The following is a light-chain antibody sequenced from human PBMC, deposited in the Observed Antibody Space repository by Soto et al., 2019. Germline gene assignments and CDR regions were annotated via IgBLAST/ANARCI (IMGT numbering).Light chain of an antibody. Sequence: DIVLTQYPATLSLSPGERATLSCRASQSVTTHLAWYPHIRGQAPRLVIYDASTRDTGIPPRFSGSGSGTDFTLTISSLEHEDSAVYYCHQRSKWPQTFGQGTTVEIK. V-gene: IGKV3-11*01. J-gene: IGKJ1*01. CDR2: DAS. CDR1: QSVTTH. CDR3: HQRSKWPQT.